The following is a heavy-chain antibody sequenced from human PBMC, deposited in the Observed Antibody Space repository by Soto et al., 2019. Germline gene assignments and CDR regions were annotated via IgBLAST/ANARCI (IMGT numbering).Heavy chain of an antibody. CDR3: ARDGQYGGNWGVDY. Sequence: QVQLVQSGAEVKKPGSSVKVSCKASGGTFSSYTISWVRQAPGQGLEWTGRIIPILGIANFAQKFQGRFKITADKSTSTAYMELNSLRSEDTAVYYCARDGQYGGNWGVDYWGQGTLVTVSS. CDR1: GGTFSSYT. V-gene: IGHV1-69*08. CDR2: IIPILGIA. D-gene: IGHD7-27*01. J-gene: IGHJ4*02.